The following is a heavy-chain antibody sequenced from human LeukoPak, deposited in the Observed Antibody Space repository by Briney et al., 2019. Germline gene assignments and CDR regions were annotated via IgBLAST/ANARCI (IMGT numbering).Heavy chain of an antibody. CDR3: APPIPGYSSGWYYFDS. V-gene: IGHV1-3*01. D-gene: IGHD6-19*01. J-gene: IGHJ4*02. CDR2: INAGNGNT. CDR1: GYTFTSYA. Sequence: ASVKVSCKASGYTFTSYAIHWVRQAPGQRLEWMGWINAGNGNTKYSRKFQGRVTMTEDTSTDTAYMELSSLRSEDTAVYYCAPPIPGYSSGWYYFDSWGQGTLVTVSS.